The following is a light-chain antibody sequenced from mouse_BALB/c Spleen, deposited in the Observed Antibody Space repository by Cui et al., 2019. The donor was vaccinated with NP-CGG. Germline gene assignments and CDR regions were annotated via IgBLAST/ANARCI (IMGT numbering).Light chain of an antibody. CDR1: TGAVTISKY. CDR2: GTN. J-gene: IGLJ1*01. Sequence: AVVTQESALTTSPGETVTLTCRSSTGAVTISKYANWVQEKPDHLFTGLIGGTNNRAPGAPARFSGSLIGDKAALTITGAQTEDEAIYFCALWYSNHWVFGGGTKLTVL. V-gene: IGLV1*01. CDR3: ALWYSNHWV.